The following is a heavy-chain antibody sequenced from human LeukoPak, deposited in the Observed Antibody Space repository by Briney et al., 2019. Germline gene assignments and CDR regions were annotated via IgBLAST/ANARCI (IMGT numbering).Heavy chain of an antibody. CDR3: ARDSAPVSSSSGCFYFDS. D-gene: IGHD6-13*01. CDR1: GYTFTAYY. J-gene: IGHJ4*02. CDR2: INPNTGDT. V-gene: IGHV1-2*02. Sequence: ASLKVSCTTSGYTFTAYYLNWVRHAPGQGLEWMGCINPNTGDTNYAQKFQGRVTMTTDTSISTAYMELSRLRSVETAVYYCARDSAPVSSSSGCFYFDSWGQGTLVTVSS.